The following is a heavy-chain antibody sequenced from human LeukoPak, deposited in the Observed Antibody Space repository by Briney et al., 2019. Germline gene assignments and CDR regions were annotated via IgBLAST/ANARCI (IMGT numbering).Heavy chain of an antibody. D-gene: IGHD3-22*01. CDR2: ISSSSSYI. Sequence: GGSLRLSSAASGFTFSSYSMNWVRQAPGKGLEWVSSISSSSSYIYYADSVKGRFTISRDNAKNSLYLQMNSLRAEDTAVYYCARDLSSGSYFDYWGQGTLVTVSS. J-gene: IGHJ4*02. CDR1: GFTFSSYS. V-gene: IGHV3-21*01. CDR3: ARDLSSGSYFDY.